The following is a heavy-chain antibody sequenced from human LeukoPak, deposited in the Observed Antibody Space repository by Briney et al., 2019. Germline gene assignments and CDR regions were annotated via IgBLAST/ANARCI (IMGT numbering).Heavy chain of an antibody. V-gene: IGHV3-73*01. CDR1: GFTFSGSA. Sequence: GGSLKLSCAASGFTFSGSAMHWVRQASGKGLEWVGRIRSKANSYATAYAASVKGRFTISRDDSKNTAYLQMSSLKTEDTAVYYCTRDYGDYQPFDYWGQGTLVTVSS. CDR2: IRSKANSYAT. J-gene: IGHJ4*02. D-gene: IGHD4-17*01. CDR3: TRDYGDYQPFDY.